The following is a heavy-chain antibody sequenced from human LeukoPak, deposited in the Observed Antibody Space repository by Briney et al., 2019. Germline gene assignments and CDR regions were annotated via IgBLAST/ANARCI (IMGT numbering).Heavy chain of an antibody. D-gene: IGHD3-22*01. CDR1: GFAVSVNY. J-gene: IGHJ4*02. Sequence: GGSLRLSCAAFGFAVSVNYMSWVRQAPGKGLECVSVIYSGGNTYYADSVKGRFTISRDNSKNTLYLQMNSLRAEDTAVYYCARKTDSGGQGDYWGPGTLVTVSS. CDR2: IYSGGNT. V-gene: IGHV3-66*01. CDR3: ARKTDSGGQGDY.